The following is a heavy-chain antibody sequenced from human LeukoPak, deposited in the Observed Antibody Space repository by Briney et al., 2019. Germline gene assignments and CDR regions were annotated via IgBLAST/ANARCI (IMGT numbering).Heavy chain of an antibody. D-gene: IGHD2-2*01. CDR2: ISAYNGNT. CDR1: GYTFTSYG. Sequence: ASVKVSCKASGYTFTSYGISWVRQAPGQGLEWMGWISAYNGNTNYAQKLQGRVTMTTDTSTSTAYMELRSLRSDDTAVYYCARDQHEIVVVPAAVDFDYWDQGTLVTVSS. CDR3: ARDQHEIVVVPAAVDFDY. V-gene: IGHV1-18*01. J-gene: IGHJ4*02.